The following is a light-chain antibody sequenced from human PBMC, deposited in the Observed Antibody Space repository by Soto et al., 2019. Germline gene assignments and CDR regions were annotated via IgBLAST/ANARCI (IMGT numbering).Light chain of an antibody. CDR3: QQYNSYSPA. V-gene: IGKV1-5*01. CDR2: DAS. CDR1: QSISSW. Sequence: DIQMTQSPSTLSASVGDRVPITCRASQSISSWLAWYQQKPGKAPKLLIYDASSLESGVPSRFSGSGAGTEFTLTISSLQPDDFATYYCQQYNSYSPACGQGTKLEIK. J-gene: IGKJ2*01.